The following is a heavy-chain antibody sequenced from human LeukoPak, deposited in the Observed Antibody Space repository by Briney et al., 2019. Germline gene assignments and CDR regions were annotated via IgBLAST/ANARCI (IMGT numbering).Heavy chain of an antibody. J-gene: IGHJ4*02. D-gene: IGHD1-20*01. V-gene: IGHV4-59*01. CDR2: IYYSGST. CDR1: GGSISSYY. CDR3: ARAADNWNAYDY. Sequence: PSETLSLTCTVSGGSISSYYWSWVRHPRGKGLEWIGYIYYSGSTNYNPYLKSRVTISVDTSKNQFSLKLSSVTAADTAVYYCARAADNWNAYDYWGQGTLVTVSS.